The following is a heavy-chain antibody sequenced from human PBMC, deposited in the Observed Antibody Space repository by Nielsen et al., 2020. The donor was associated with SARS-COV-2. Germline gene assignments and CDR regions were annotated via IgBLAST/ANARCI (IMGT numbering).Heavy chain of an antibody. CDR2: ISYDGSNK. Sequence: GSLKISCSASGFTFSSYAMHWVRQAPGKGLEWVAVISYDGSNKYYADSVKGRFTISRDNSKNTLYLQMNSLRAEDTAVYYCAREQYSGSYPDAFDIWGQGTMVTVSS. D-gene: IGHD1-26*01. J-gene: IGHJ3*02. CDR1: GFTFSSYA. V-gene: IGHV3-30-3*01. CDR3: AREQYSGSYPDAFDI.